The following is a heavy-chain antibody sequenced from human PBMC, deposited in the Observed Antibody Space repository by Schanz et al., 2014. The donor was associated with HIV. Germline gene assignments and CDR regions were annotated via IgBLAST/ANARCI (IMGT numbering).Heavy chain of an antibody. Sequence: QVQLVQSGAEVKKPGSSVKVSCKASGDSFTNYVISWVRQAPGQGLEWLGGIVPISGSANYPQKFQGRVTITADKSTSSVYMELNSLRSEDTAVYYCARELELQEYYFDYWGQGTLVTVSS. CDR2: IVPISGSA. V-gene: IGHV1-69*06. CDR3: ARELELQEYYFDY. CDR1: GDSFTNYV. D-gene: IGHD1-7*01. J-gene: IGHJ4*02.